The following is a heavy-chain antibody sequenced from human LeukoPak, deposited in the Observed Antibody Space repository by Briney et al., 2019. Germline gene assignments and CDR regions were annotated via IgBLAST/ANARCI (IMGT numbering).Heavy chain of an antibody. CDR1: GFTFSSYS. J-gene: IGHJ6*03. Sequence: GGSLRLSCVASGFTFSSYSMNWVRQAPGKEPEWVSSVSGSNNYIYYADSVRGRFTISRDNARNSLYLQMNSLRAEDTAVYYCAKDLSQTYYYYYMDVWGKGTTVTVSS. V-gene: IGHV3-21*01. CDR2: VSGSNNYI. CDR3: AKDLSQTYYYYYMDV.